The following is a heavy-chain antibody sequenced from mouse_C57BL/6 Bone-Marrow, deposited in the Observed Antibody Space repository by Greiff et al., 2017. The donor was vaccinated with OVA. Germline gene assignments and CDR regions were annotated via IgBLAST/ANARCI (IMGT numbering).Heavy chain of an antibody. CDR1: GFNIKDDY. CDR2: IDPENGDT. V-gene: IGHV14-4*01. J-gene: IGHJ2*01. Sequence: EVQLQQSGAELVRPGASVKLSCTASGFNIKDDYMHWVKQRPEPGLEWIGWIDPENGDTEYASKFQGKATITADTSSRTAYMQLSSLTSEDTAVYYCTTYEGYYVYFDYWGQGTTLTVSS. CDR3: TTYEGYYVYFDY. D-gene: IGHD2-3*01.